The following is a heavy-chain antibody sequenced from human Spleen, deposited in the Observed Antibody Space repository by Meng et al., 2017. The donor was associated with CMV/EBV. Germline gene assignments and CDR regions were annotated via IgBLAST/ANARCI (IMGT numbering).Heavy chain of an antibody. J-gene: IGHJ6*02. D-gene: IGHD3-3*01. Sequence: SETLSLTCTVSGYSISSGYYWGWIRQPPGKGLEWIGSIYHSGSTYYNPSLKSRVTISVDTSKNQFSLKLSSVTAADTAVYYCAREAIFGVIIIDYYYYYGMDVWGQGTTVTVSS. V-gene: IGHV4-38-2*02. CDR3: AREAIFGVIIIDYYYYYGMDV. CDR1: GYSISSGYY. CDR2: IYHSGST.